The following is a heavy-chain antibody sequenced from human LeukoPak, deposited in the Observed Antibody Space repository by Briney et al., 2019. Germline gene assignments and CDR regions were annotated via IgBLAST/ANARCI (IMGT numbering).Heavy chain of an antibody. Sequence: ASVKVSCKASGGTFSSYAISWVRQAPGQGLEWMGWMNPNSGNTGYAQKFQGRVTMTRDTSITTAYIELSSLRSEDTAVYYCARKFLGSRGYYFDYWGQGTLVTVSS. CDR3: ARKFLGSRGYYFDY. CDR1: GGTFSSYA. CDR2: MNPNSGNT. V-gene: IGHV1-8*02. D-gene: IGHD3-10*01. J-gene: IGHJ4*02.